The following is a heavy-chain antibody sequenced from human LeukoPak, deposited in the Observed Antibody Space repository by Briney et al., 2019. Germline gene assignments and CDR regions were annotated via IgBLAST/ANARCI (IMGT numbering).Heavy chain of an antibody. CDR3: ARGYGDYEVTDY. V-gene: IGHV3-11*01. J-gene: IGHJ4*02. CDR2: ISTSASTI. D-gene: IGHD4-17*01. CDR1: GFPFSNCY. Sequence: GGSLRLSCVASGFPFSNCYMSWIRQAPGKGLEWISYISTSASTIYYADSVKGRFTISRDNAKNSLYPQMNSLRAEDTAVYYCARGYGDYEVTDYWGQGTLVTVSS.